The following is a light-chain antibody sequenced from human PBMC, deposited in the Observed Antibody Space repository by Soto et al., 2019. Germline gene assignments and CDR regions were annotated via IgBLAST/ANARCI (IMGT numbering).Light chain of an antibody. CDR3: QQSYSTPLT. CDR2: AAS. CDR1: QSISSH. V-gene: IGKV1-39*01. J-gene: IGKJ1*01. Sequence: DIQMTQSPSSLSASVGDRVTITCPASQSISSHLNWYQQKPGKAPKLLIYAASSLRSGVPSRFSGSGSGTDFTLTISSLQPEDFATYYCQQSYSTPLTFGQGTKVDIK.